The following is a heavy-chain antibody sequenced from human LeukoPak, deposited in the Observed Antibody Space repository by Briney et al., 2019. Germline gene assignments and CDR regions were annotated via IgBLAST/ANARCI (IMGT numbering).Heavy chain of an antibody. CDR2: MNPNSGNT. CDR3: AIGEKICYDSSGYFRWFDY. CDR1: GYTFTSYD. J-gene: IGHJ4*02. Sequence: ASVKVSCKASGYTFTSYDINWVRQATGQGFEWMGWMNPNSGNTGYAQKFQGRVTMTRNTSISTTYMELSSLRSEDTAVYYCAIGEKICYDSSGYFRWFDYWGQGTLVTVSS. V-gene: IGHV1-8*01. D-gene: IGHD3-22*01.